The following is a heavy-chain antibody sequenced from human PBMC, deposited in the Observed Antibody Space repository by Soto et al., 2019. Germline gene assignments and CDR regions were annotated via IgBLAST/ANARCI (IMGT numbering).Heavy chain of an antibody. Sequence: GESLKISCKGSGYTFTDYWIGWVRQLPGKGLEWMGIIYPGDSDTNYSPSFQGHVTISADKSISTAYLQWSSLKASDTAMYYCARQGIAAAGTFGYYYGMDVWGQGTTVTVSS. CDR1: GYTFTDYW. CDR2: IYPGDSDT. CDR3: ARQGIAAAGTFGYYYGMDV. V-gene: IGHV5-51*01. D-gene: IGHD6-13*01. J-gene: IGHJ6*02.